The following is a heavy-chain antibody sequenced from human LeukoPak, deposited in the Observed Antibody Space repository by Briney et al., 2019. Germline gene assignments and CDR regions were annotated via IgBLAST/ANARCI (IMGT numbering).Heavy chain of an antibody. V-gene: IGHV1-18*01. CDR3: ARQNYVWGSYRPDDAFDI. CDR1: GYTFISYG. D-gene: IGHD3-16*02. J-gene: IGHJ3*02. CDR2: ISAYKGNT. Sequence: GASVKVSCKASGYTFISYGISWVRQAPGQGLEWMGWISAYKGNTKYAQKLQGRVTMITDTSTSTAYMELKSLRSDDTAVYYCARQNYVWGSYRPDDAFDIWGQGTMVTVSS.